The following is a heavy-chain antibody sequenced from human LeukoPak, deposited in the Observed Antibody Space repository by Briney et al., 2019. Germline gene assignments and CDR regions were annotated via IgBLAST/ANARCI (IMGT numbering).Heavy chain of an antibody. V-gene: IGHV3-9*01. Sequence: GRSLRLSCAASGFTFDDYAMHWVRQAPGKGLEWVSGISWNSGSIGYADSVKGRFTISRDNAKNSLYLQMNSLRAEDTALYYCAKDKVRYCSGGSCYRFDYWGQGTLVTVSS. CDR1: GFTFDDYA. CDR3: AKDKVRYCSGGSCYRFDY. J-gene: IGHJ4*02. CDR2: ISWNSGSI. D-gene: IGHD2-15*01.